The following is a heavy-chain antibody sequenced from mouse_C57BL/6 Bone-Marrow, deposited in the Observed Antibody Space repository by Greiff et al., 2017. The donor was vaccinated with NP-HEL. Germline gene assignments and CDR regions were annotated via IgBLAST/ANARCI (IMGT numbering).Heavy chain of an antibody. V-gene: IGHV1-81*01. CDR2: IYPRSGNT. CDR1: GYTFTSYG. J-gene: IGHJ4*01. Sequence: VHLVESGAELARPGASVKLSCKASGYTFTSYGISWVKQRTGQGLEWIGEIYPRSGNTYYNEKFKGKATLTADKSSSTAYMELRSLTSEDSAVYFCARSEDALYAMDYWGQGTSVTVSS. CDR3: ARSEDALYAMDY.